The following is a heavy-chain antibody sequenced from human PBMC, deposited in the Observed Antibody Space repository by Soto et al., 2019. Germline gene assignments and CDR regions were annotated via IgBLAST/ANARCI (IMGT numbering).Heavy chain of an antibody. Sequence: QVQLVQSGAEVKKPGASVKVSCKASGYIFTAYSMHWVRQAPGQGLEWMGVVNPSGGSTNYAQKFPGRITMTRDTSTSTVYMDLSSLTPEDTAVYYCAREENCSDGICYSEYFQRWGQGTLVTVSS. CDR2: VNPSGGST. J-gene: IGHJ1*01. CDR1: GYIFTAYS. D-gene: IGHD2-15*01. V-gene: IGHV1-46*01. CDR3: AREENCSDGICYSEYFQR.